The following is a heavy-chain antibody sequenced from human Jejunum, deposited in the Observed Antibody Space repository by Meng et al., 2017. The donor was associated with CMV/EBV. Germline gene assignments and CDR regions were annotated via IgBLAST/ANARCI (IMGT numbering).Heavy chain of an antibody. Sequence: SGFTFSNAWMSWVRQAPGKGLEWVGRIKSDGSSTSYADSVKGRFSISRDDSKNTVYLQMDSLRAEDTAVYYCARDNDGTSHYSQFDYWGQGTLVTVSS. D-gene: IGHD3-22*01. CDR3: ARDNDGTSHYSQFDY. CDR2: IKSDGSST. CDR1: GFTFSNAW. J-gene: IGHJ4*02. V-gene: IGHV3-74*01.